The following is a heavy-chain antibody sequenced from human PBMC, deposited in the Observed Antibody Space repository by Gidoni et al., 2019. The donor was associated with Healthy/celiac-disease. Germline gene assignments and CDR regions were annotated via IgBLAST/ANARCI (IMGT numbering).Heavy chain of an antibody. D-gene: IGHD4-17*01. V-gene: IGHV4-39*07. CDR1: GGSISSSSYY. J-gene: IGHJ4*02. Sequence: QLQLQESGPGLVKPSETLSLTCTVSGGSISSSSYYWGWIRQPPGKGLEWIGSIYYRGSTYYNPSLKSRVTISVDTSKNQFSLKLSSVTAADTAVYYCARLRNNYGGNSYYFDYWGQGTLVTVSS. CDR2: IYYRGST. CDR3: ARLRNNYGGNSYYFDY.